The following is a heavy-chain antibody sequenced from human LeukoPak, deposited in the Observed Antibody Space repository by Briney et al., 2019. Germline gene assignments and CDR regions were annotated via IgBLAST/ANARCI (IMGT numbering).Heavy chain of an antibody. CDR3: ARHGKSGSYWWWFDP. Sequence: SETLSLTCTVSGGSISSYYWSWIRQPPGKGLEWIGYIYYSGSTNYNPSLKSRVTISVDTSKNQFSLKLSSVTAADTAVYYCARHGKSGSYWWWFDPWGQGTLVTVSS. CDR1: GGSISSYY. CDR2: IYYSGST. D-gene: IGHD1-26*01. V-gene: IGHV4-59*08. J-gene: IGHJ5*02.